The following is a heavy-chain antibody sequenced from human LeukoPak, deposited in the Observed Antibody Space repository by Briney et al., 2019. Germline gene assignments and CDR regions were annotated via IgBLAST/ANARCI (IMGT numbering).Heavy chain of an antibody. Sequence: GGSLRLSCAASGFTVSSNYMSWVRQAPGKGLEWVSVIYSGGSTYYADSVKGRFTISRDNSKNTLYLQMISLRAEDTAVYYCAGTMIVVVVNAFDIWGQGTMVTVSS. J-gene: IGHJ3*02. V-gene: IGHV3-53*01. CDR2: IYSGGST. CDR3: AGTMIVVVVNAFDI. CDR1: GFTVSSNY. D-gene: IGHD3-22*01.